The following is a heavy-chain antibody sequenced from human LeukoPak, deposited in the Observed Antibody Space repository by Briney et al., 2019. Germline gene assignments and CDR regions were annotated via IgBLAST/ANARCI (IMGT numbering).Heavy chain of an antibody. J-gene: IGHJ4*02. D-gene: IGHD4-17*01. V-gene: IGHV3-30*02. CDR3: ANYGDYQYFDY. Sequence: GRSLRLSCAAPGITFSSFGMHWLRQAPGKGLEWVAFIWYDGSNKYYADSVKGRFTISRDNSKNTLYLQMNSLKTDDTAVYYCANYGDYQYFDYWGQGTPVTVSS. CDR1: GITFSSFG. CDR2: IWYDGSNK.